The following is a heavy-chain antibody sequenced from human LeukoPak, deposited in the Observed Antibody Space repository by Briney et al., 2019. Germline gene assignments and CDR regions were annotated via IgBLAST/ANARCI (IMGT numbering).Heavy chain of an antibody. Sequence: SETLSLTCTVSGGSISTYYWSWIRQPPGKGLEWIGYIYYSERTDYNPFLKSRATISVDTSKNQFSLKVSSVTAADTAVYYCARLRGQTTDRRYVDYWGQGTLVTVSS. CDR2: IYYSERT. V-gene: IGHV4-59*01. CDR3: ARLRGQTTDRRYVDY. D-gene: IGHD1-7*01. J-gene: IGHJ4*02. CDR1: GGSISTYY.